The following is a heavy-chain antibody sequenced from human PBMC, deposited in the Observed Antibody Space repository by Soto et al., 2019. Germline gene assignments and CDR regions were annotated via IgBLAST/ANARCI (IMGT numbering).Heavy chain of an antibody. D-gene: IGHD2-15*01. CDR3: ARHHRGGLNSYYDYGMDV. J-gene: IGHJ6*02. CDR1: GFRVSISY. CDR2: IYSDGST. Sequence: AACGFRVSISYMSGVRQAPGKGLEWVSVIYSDGSTYYAASVKGRFTISRDNSKNTLYLQMNSLRVEDTAVYYCARHHRGGLNSYYDYGMDVWGQGTTVTVSS. V-gene: IGHV3-66*04.